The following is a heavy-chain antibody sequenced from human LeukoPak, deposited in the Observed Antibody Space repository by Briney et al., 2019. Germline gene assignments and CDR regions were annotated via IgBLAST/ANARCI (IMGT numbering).Heavy chain of an antibody. CDR1: GESFSGDY. J-gene: IGHJ5*02. V-gene: IGHV4-34*01. CDR2: INQSGST. D-gene: IGHD5-24*01. Sequence: SETLSLTCGVYGESFSGDYWSWIRQPPGKGLEWIGEINQSGSTNYIPSLKSRVTISVDTFKNQFSLKLISVTAADTAVYYCARGRWLQYETWGQGTLVTVSS. CDR3: ARGRWLQYET.